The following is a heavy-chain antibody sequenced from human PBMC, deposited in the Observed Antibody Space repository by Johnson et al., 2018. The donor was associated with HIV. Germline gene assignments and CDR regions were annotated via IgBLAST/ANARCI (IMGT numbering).Heavy chain of an antibody. Sequence: QVHLVESGGGVVQPGRSLRLSCAASGFTFSSYAMHWVRQAPGKGLEWVAVISYDGSNKYYADSVTGRFTISRDNSKNTLYLQMNSLRAEDTAVYYCAREGGDGYSRSAFDIWGQGTMVTVSS. D-gene: IGHD5-18*01. J-gene: IGHJ3*02. CDR1: GFTFSSYA. CDR2: ISYDGSNK. V-gene: IGHV3-30*04. CDR3: AREGGDGYSRSAFDI.